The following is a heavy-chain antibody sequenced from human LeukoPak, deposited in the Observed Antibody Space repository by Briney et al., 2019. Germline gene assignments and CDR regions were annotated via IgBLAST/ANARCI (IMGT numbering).Heavy chain of an antibody. D-gene: IGHD3-10*01. CDR2: IYPKSGGT. CDR3: ARDFSWGVDS. CDR1: GYTFADYY. Sequence: ASVKVSCKASGYTFADYYIHWVRQAPGQGLEWMGWIYPKSGGTNSAQKFQGRVTMTRDTSISTAYMELSRLKFDDTAVYYCARDFSWGVDSWGQGTLVTVSS. V-gene: IGHV1-2*02. J-gene: IGHJ4*02.